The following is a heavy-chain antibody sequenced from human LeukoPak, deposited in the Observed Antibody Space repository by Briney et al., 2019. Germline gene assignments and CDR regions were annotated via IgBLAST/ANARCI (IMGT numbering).Heavy chain of an antibody. CDR2: IYTSGST. D-gene: IGHD3-9*01. CDR3: AREYYDILTGYLQFDY. V-gene: IGHV4-4*07. Sequence: KASETLSLTCTVSGGSISSYYWSWIRQPAGKGLEWIGRIYTSGSTNYTPSLKSRVTMSVDTSKNQFSLKLSSVTAADTAVYYCAREYYDILTGYLQFDYWGQGTLVTVSS. CDR1: GGSISSYY. J-gene: IGHJ4*02.